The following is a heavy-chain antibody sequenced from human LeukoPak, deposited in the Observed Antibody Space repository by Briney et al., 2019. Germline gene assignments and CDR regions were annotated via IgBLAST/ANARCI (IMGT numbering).Heavy chain of an antibody. J-gene: IGHJ4*02. CDR3: ARHPPGRYDFWSGYYDY. D-gene: IGHD3-3*01. CDR1: GYSFTSYW. V-gene: IGHV5-51*01. CDR2: IYPGDSDT. Sequence: GESLKISCKGSGYSFTSYWIGWVRQMPGKGLEWMGIIYPGDSDTRYSPSFQGQVTISADKSISTAYLQWSSLKASDTAMYYCARHPPGRYDFWSGYYDYWGQGTLVTVSS.